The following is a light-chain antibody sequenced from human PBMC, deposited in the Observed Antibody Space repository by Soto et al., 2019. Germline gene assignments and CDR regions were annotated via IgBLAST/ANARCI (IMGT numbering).Light chain of an antibody. J-gene: IGKJ1*01. Sequence: DIQMTQSPSTLSASVGDRVTITCRASQSISSWLAWYQQKPGKAPKLLIYEASTLQRGVPSRFGGSGSGTEFTLTISSLQPDDFATYYCQQYDAYSWTFGQGTKVDIK. CDR3: QQYDAYSWT. CDR2: EAS. V-gene: IGKV1-5*03. CDR1: QSISSW.